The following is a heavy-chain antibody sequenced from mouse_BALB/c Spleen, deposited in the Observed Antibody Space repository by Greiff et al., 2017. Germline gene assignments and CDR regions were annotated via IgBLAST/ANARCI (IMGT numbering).Heavy chain of an antibody. CDR2: ISYDGSN. CDR3: ARGGSYGYSYYAMDY. V-gene: IGHV3-6*02. D-gene: IGHD2-2*01. Sequence: EVKLMESGPGLVKPSQSLSLTCSVTGYSIASGYYWNWIRQFPGNKLEWMGYISYDGSNNYNPSLKNRISITRDTSKNQFFLKLNSVTTEDTATYYCARGGSYGYSYYAMDYWGQGTSVTVSS. CDR1: GYSIASGYY. J-gene: IGHJ4*01.